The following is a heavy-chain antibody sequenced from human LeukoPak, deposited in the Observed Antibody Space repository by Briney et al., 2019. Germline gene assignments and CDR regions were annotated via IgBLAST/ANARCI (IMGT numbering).Heavy chain of an antibody. D-gene: IGHD1-26*01. CDR1: GATFSSYA. J-gene: IGHJ6*02. V-gene: IGHV1-69*04. CDR2: IIPMLGTV. CDR3: ARDQKVGTTPYFGMDV. Sequence: ASVKVSCKASGATFSSYAINWVRQAPGQGLEWMGRIIPMLGTVNYAQKFQGRVTIIADKFTSTAYMELSSLRSEDTAVYYCARDQKVGTTPYFGMDVWGQGTTVTVSS.